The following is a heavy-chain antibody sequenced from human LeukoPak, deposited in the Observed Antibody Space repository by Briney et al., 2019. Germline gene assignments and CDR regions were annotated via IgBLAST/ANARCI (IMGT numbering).Heavy chain of an antibody. CDR3: ARSGHDILTGYYLYYFDY. V-gene: IGHV4-4*07. CDR2: IYTSGST. J-gene: IGHJ4*02. D-gene: IGHD3-9*01. Sequence: SETLSLTCTVSGGSISSYYWSWIRQPAGKGLEWIGRIYTSGSTNYDPSLKSRVTMSVDTSKNQFSLKLSSVTAAATAVYYCARSGHDILTGYYLYYFDYWGQGTLVTVSS. CDR1: GGSISSYY.